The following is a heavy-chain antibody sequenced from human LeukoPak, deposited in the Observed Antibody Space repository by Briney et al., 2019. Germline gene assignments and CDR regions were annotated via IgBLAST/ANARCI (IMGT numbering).Heavy chain of an antibody. Sequence: GGSLRLSCVVSGFTFSNYGMHWVRQAPGKGLEWVAVISLDGSNKYYADSVKGRFTISRDNSKNTLYLQMNSLRAEATAVYYCAKDYYDTAYYFDYWGQGTLVTVSS. D-gene: IGHD3-22*01. J-gene: IGHJ4*02. CDR3: AKDYYDTAYYFDY. CDR2: ISLDGSNK. CDR1: GFTFSNYG. V-gene: IGHV3-30*18.